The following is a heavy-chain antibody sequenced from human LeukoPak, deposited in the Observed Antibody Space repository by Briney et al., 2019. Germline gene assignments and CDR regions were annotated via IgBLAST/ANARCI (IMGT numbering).Heavy chain of an antibody. J-gene: IGHJ6*02. V-gene: IGHV1-8*01. CDR2: MNPNSGNT. CDR1: GYTFTSYD. CDR3: ARGPAPSSWYLRHYYYYGMDV. D-gene: IGHD6-13*01. Sequence: GASVKVSCKASGYTFTSYDINWVRQATGQGLEWMGWMNPNSGNTGYAQKFQGRVTMTRNTSISTAYMELSSLRSEDTAVYYCARGPAPSSWYLRHYYYYGMDVWGQGTTVTVSS.